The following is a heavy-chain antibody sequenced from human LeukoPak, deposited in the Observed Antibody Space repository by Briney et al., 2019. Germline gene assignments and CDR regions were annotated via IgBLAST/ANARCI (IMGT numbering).Heavy chain of an antibody. V-gene: IGHV3-7*04. Sequence: GGSLRLSCAASGFTFSSYGMHWVRQALGKGPEWVANIKPDGSEKFYVDSVKGRFTVSRDNAKNLLYLQMNSLRAEDTALYYCARGASYWGQGTLVTVSS. J-gene: IGHJ4*02. CDR1: GFTFSSYG. CDR3: ARGASY. CDR2: IKPDGSEK.